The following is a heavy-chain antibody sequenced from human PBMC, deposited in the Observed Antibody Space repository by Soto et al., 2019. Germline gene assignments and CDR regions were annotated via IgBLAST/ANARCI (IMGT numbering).Heavy chain of an antibody. V-gene: IGHV1-18*01. Sequence: ASVKVSCKASGYTFTSYGISWVRQAPGQGLERMGRISAYNGNTNYAQKLQGRVTITTDKSTSTAYMELRSLRSEDTAVYFFASHNYYNSDRRSSPLDYWGPGTLVTVSS. D-gene: IGHD3-10*01. CDR1: GYTFTSYG. CDR3: ASHNYYNSDRRSSPLDY. CDR2: ISAYNGNT. J-gene: IGHJ4*02.